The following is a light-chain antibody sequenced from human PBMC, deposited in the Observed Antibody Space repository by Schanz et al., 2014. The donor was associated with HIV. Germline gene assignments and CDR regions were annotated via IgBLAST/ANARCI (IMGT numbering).Light chain of an antibody. CDR3: LSYTSSNTWV. V-gene: IGLV2-11*01. Sequence: QSALTQPRSVSGSPGQSVTISCTGTSSDVGGYNYVSWYQQHPGKAPKLMIYDVSKRPSGVPDRFSGSKSGNTASLTISGLQAEDEADYYCLSYTSSNTWVFGGGTKLTVL. CDR2: DVS. CDR1: SSDVGGYNY. J-gene: IGLJ3*02.